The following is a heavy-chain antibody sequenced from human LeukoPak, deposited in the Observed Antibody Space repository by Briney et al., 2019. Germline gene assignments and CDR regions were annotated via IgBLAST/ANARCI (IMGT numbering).Heavy chain of an antibody. V-gene: IGHV4-39*07. CDR2: IYYSGST. Sequence: PSETLSLTCTVSGGSISSSSYYWGWIRQPPGKGLEWIGSIYYSGSTYYNPSLKSRVTISVDTSKNQSSLKLSSVTAADTAVYYCASYGEYYYDSSGYYRLLDYWGQGTLVTVSS. CDR1: GGSISSSSYY. J-gene: IGHJ4*02. CDR3: ASYGEYYYDSSGYYRLLDY. D-gene: IGHD3-22*01.